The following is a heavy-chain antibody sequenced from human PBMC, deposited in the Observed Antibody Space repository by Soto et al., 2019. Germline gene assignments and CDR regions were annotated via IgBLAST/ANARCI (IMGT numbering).Heavy chain of an antibody. J-gene: IGHJ3*02. D-gene: IGHD3-9*01. CDR3: ARDGPLTYYDLLTQNNALDI. Sequence: PGGSLRLSCAASGFTFSSYGMHWVRQAPGKGLEWVAVIWYDGSNKYYADSVKGRFTISRDNSKNTLYLQMNSLRAEDTAVYYCARDGPLTYYDLLTQNNALDIWGQGTMVTVSS. CDR1: GFTFSSYG. CDR2: IWYDGSNK. V-gene: IGHV3-33*01.